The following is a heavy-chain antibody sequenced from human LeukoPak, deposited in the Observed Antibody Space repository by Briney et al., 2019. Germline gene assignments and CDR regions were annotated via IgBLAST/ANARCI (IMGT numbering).Heavy chain of an antibody. Sequence: SETLSLTCPVSNGSIITSSYYWAWIRQPPGKGLEWIGSIYYRGRTYYNPSLKIRVTISADTSKNQFSLNLSSVTASDTAVYYCARQKILDDNYDSSGYYVDQWGQGSLVTVSS. CDR1: NGSIITSSYY. CDR2: IYYRGRT. J-gene: IGHJ4*02. D-gene: IGHD3-22*01. V-gene: IGHV4-39*01. CDR3: ARQKILDDNYDSSGYYVDQ.